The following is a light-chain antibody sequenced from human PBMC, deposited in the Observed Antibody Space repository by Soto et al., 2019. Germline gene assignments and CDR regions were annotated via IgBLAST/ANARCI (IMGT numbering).Light chain of an antibody. J-gene: IGKJ4*01. V-gene: IGKV3-15*01. Sequence: EIVITQTPATLSVSPGERVTLSCRVSQSVSSSLAWYQQRPGQAPRLLIYGAFTRATGIPARFSGSGSGTEFTLTISSLQSEDFAVYYCQQYKNWPPLTFGGGTKVEIK. CDR2: GAF. CDR1: QSVSSS. CDR3: QQYKNWPPLT.